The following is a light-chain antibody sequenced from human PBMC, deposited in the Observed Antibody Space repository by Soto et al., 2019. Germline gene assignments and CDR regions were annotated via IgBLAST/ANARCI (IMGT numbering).Light chain of an antibody. J-gene: IGKJ1*01. CDR1: QTVGGRH. CDR3: LQYVSSPWT. CDR2: GAS. V-gene: IGKV3-20*01. Sequence: ENVLTQSAATLSLSLGERATLSCRASQTVGGRHLAWFQQKPGQTPRLLIYGASTRAAGVPDRFSGSGSGTDFSLTINRLEPEDFAVYYCLQYVSSPWTFGQGTKVEV.